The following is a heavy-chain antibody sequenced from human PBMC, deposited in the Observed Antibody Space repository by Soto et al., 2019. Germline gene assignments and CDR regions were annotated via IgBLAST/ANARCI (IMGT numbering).Heavy chain of an antibody. CDR2: ISGRDSST. J-gene: IGHJ4*02. CDR1: GGTCSGLA. V-gene: IGHV3-23*01. Sequence: PWGFLRLCSAASGGTCSGLAMNRVRQTPGKGLEWVSVISGRDSSTYYADSGKGRFTISRDKSKNTLYVQMNSQRAEDTAIYYSAKAISGYNAPLALWGKGTRVTVSS. D-gene: IGHD5-12*01. CDR3: AKAISGYNAPLAL.